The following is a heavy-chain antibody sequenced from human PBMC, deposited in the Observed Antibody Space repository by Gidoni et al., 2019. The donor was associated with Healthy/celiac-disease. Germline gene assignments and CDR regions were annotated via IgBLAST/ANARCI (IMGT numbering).Heavy chain of an antibody. V-gene: IGHV5-51*01. J-gene: IGHJ3*02. CDR2: IYPGDSDT. CDR3: ARRRGESRDGYRNAFDI. D-gene: IGHD5-12*01. Sequence: EVQLVQSGAEVKKPGESLKISCKGSGDSFPSYWIGWVRQMPGKGLEWIGIIYPGDSDTRYSPSFQGQVTISADKSISTAYLQWSSLKASDTAMYYCARRRGESRDGYRNAFDIWGQGTMVTVSS. CDR1: GDSFPSYW.